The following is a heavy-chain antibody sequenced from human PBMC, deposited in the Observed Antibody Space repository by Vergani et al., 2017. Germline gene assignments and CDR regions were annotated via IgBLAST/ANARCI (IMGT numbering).Heavy chain of an antibody. CDR1: SYRFSSSW. V-gene: IGHV5-51*01. CDR3: ASRRTLQREFDI. CDR2: IFPDDSDT. J-gene: IGHJ4*02. Sequence: GQLVQSGAEVKKPGESLKISCKGFSYRFSSSWIGWVRQMPGKGLEWMGIIFPDDSDTRYSPSFQGQVTISADKSITTVYLQWSSLKASDTAMYYCASRRTLQREFDIWGQGTLVTVSS. D-gene: IGHD5-24*01.